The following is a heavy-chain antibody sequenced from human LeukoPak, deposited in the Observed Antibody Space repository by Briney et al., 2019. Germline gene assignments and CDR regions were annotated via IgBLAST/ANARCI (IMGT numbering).Heavy chain of an antibody. V-gene: IGHV4-4*07. CDR2: IYISGST. J-gene: IGHJ4*02. CDR1: GGSISSYY. CDR3: ARSCSSTSCYYPFDY. Sequence: SETLSLTCTVSGGSISSYYWSWIRQPAGKGLEWIGRIYISGSTNYNPSLKSRVTMSVDTSKNQFSLKLSSVTAADTAVYYCARSCSSTSCYYPFDYWGQGTLVTVSS. D-gene: IGHD2-2*01.